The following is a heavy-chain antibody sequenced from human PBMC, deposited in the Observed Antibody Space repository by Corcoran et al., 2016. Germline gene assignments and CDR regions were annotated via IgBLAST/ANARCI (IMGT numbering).Heavy chain of an antibody. CDR3: ARVLTGYSAPGPLDY. D-gene: IGHD3-9*01. V-gene: IGHV4-39*07. J-gene: IGHJ4*02. CDR1: GGSNSSSNNY. Sequence: QLQLQESGPGLVKPSETVSLTCTVSGGSNSSSNNYWGWIRQPPGKGLEWLGTMFYSGSTFYNPSLTSRVTISLDTSKNQFSLTLSSVTAADTAVYYCARVLTGYSAPGPLDYWGQGTLVTVSS. CDR2: MFYSGST.